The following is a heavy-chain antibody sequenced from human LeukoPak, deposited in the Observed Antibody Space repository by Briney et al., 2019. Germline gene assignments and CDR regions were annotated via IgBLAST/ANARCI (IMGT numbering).Heavy chain of an antibody. CDR3: ARHGALVYPSSSSFDY. V-gene: IGHV4-59*08. Sequence: SETLSLTCSVSGGSISNYYWSWLRQPPGKGLEWIGYVYNSGSTYYNPSLKSRVTISVEMSKHQFSLKLRSVTAADTAVYYCARHGALVYPSSSSFDYWGQGTLVSVSS. D-gene: IGHD6-6*01. J-gene: IGHJ4*02. CDR2: VYNSGST. CDR1: GGSISNYY.